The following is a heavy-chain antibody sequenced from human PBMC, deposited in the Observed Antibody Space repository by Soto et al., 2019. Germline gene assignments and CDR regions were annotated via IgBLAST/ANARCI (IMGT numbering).Heavy chain of an antibody. CDR3: ARGTGVVAARRYYYYYGMDV. CDR1: GGTFSSYA. V-gene: IGHV1-69*06. D-gene: IGHD2-15*01. Sequence: GASVKVSCKASGGTFSSYAISWVRQAPGQGLEWMGGIIPIFGTANYAQKFQGRVTITADKSTSTAYMELSSLRSEDTAVYYCARGTGVVAARRYYYYYGMDVWGQGTTVTVSS. J-gene: IGHJ6*02. CDR2: IIPIFGTA.